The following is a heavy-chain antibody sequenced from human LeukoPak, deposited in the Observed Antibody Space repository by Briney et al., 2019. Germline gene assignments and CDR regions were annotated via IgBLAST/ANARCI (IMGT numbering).Heavy chain of an antibody. CDR3: GRSGRRGYSYGKNYYCGC. CDR2: ISSSSSYI. CDR1: GFPFSEYY. V-gene: IGHV3-11*03. Sequence: KPGGPLRLSCAASGFPFSEYYMSWIRQAPGKGLECVSYISSSSSYILYADSVKSRFTISRDNAKNLQYLQKNSLEAEDTAVYYRGRSGRRGYSYGKNYYCGCWLQGAQVTVS. J-gene: IGHJ4*02. D-gene: IGHD5-18*01.